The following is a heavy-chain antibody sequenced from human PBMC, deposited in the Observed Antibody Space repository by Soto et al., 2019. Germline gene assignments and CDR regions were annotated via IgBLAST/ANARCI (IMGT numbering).Heavy chain of an antibody. CDR1: GGSISSSSYY. V-gene: IGHV4-39*01. J-gene: IGHJ4*02. CDR2: IYYSGST. Sequence: SETLSLTCTVSGGSISSSSYYWGWIRQPPGKGLEWIGSIYYSGSTYYNPSLKSRVTISVDTSKNQFSLKLSSVTAADTAVYYCARHAYYYDSWGQGALVTVSS. CDR3: ARHAYYYDS. D-gene: IGHD3-22*01.